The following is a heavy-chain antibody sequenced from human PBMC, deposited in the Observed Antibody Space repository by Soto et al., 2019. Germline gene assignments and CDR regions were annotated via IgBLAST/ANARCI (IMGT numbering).Heavy chain of an antibody. CDR1: GGSISSGDYY. CDR2: VYYSGST. V-gene: IGHV4-30-4*01. J-gene: IGHJ2*01. CDR3: ARGFRGTYYVWWFFDL. Sequence: QVQLQESGPGPVKPSQTLSLNCNVSGGSISSGDYYWSWVRQAPGKGLEWIGYVYYSGSTYYNPSLQSRVTMSVDTSNNQFSLKLTSVTAADTAVYYCARGFRGTYYVWWFFDLWGRGSLVSVSS. D-gene: IGHD1-26*01.